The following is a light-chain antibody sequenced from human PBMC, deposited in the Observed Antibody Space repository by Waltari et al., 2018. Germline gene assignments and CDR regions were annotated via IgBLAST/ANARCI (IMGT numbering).Light chain of an antibody. CDR2: GNN. Sequence: QSVLTQPPSVSGAPGQSLTISCTGTSSNIGAGYDVHWYQQFPGTAPKLLIYGNNNRPSGFPGRFSASKSGTSASLAITGLQAEDEADYYCQSYDKLLSGSLFGGGTKLTV. V-gene: IGLV1-40*01. CDR1: SSNIGAGYD. CDR3: QSYDKLLSGSL. J-gene: IGLJ3*02.